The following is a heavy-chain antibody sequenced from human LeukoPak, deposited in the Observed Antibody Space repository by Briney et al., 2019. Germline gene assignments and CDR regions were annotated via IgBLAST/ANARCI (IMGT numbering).Heavy chain of an antibody. J-gene: IGHJ3*02. CDR1: GYTFTGYY. CDR3: ARGRIAARHDAFDI. CDR2: INPNSGGT. Sequence: VASVKVSCKASGYTFTGYYMHWVRQAPGQGLEWMGWINPNSGGTNYAQKFQGRVTMTRDTSISTAYMELSRLRSDDTAVYYCARGRIAARHDAFDIWGQGTMVTVSS. D-gene: IGHD6-6*01. V-gene: IGHV1-2*02.